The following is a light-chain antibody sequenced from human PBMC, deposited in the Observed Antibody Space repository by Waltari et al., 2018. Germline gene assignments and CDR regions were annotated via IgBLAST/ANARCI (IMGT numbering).Light chain of an antibody. CDR3: HQYYYPPYT. J-gene: IGKJ2*01. CDR2: WAS. CDR1: HNVLYSSNNKNY. Sequence: DIVMAQSPDSLAVSLGERVTISCKSSHNVLYSSNNKNYLSWYQQKPGQPPKLLISWASTRESGVPDRFSGSGSGTDFTLTISSLQAEDVAVYYCHQYYYPPYTFGQGTRLEIK. V-gene: IGKV4-1*01.